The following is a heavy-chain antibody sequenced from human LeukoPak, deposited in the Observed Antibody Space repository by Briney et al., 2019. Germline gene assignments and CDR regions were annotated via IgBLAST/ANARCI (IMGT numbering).Heavy chain of an antibody. V-gene: IGHV1-69*05. CDR3: ARSRERITIFRVVPRVKYYMDV. Sequence: GASVKVSCKSSGGTFSSYAISWVRQAPGQGQEWMGGIIPIFGTANYAQKFQGRGTITKDESTSTAYMELSSLRSEDTAVYYCARSRERITIFRVVPRVKYYMDVWGKGTTVTVSS. D-gene: IGHD3-3*01. CDR1: GGTFSSYA. CDR2: IIPIFGTA. J-gene: IGHJ6*03.